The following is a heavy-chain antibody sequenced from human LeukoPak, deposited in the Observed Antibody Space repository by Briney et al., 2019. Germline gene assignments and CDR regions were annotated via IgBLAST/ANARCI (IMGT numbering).Heavy chain of an antibody. V-gene: IGHV4-39*07. CDR3: AREFDGGNLH. D-gene: IGHD4-23*01. CDR2: IYYSGST. Sequence: SETLSLTCTVSGGSISSSSYYWGWIRQPPGKGLEWIGSIYYSGSTYYNPSLKSRVTISVDTSKNQFSLKLSSVTAADTAVYYCAREFDGGNLHWGQGTLVTVSS. CDR1: GGSISSSSYY. J-gene: IGHJ1*01.